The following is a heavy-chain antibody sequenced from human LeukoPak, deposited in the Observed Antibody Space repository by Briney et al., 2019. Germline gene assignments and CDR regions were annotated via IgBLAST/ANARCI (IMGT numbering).Heavy chain of an antibody. V-gene: IGHV4-34*12. CDR2: IFHRGDP. Sequence: NTSESLSLTCAVHGGSFSDYYWSWIRQPPGKGLEWIGEIFHRGDPNYNPSLKSRVTISVDTSENQFSLNLSPVAATDSAVYFCTGSSRSTRYYFDYWGQGILVTVSS. CDR1: GGSFSDYY. CDR3: TGSSRSTRYYFDY. J-gene: IGHJ4*02. D-gene: IGHD6-6*01.